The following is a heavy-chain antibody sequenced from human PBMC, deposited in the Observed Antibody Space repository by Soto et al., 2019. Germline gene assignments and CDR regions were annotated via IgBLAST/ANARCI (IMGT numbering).Heavy chain of an antibody. CDR2: INPKSGGA. V-gene: IGHV1-2*02. Sequence: QVQVVQSGTEVKKPGASVKVSCRASGYTFTDYYVHWVRQAPGQGLEWMGWINPKSGGANYAQKFQGRVTMTRDTSIGTAYMELNRLTFDDTAVYYCARGGIAIFGVVDYWGQGTPDTVSS. J-gene: IGHJ4*02. CDR1: GYTFTDYY. D-gene: IGHD3-3*01. CDR3: ARGGIAIFGVVDY.